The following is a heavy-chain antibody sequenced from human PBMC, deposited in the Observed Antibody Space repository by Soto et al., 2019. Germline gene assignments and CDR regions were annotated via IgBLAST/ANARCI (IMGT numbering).Heavy chain of an antibody. CDR3: VRLGGYCSGTSCYGYYGMDV. CDR2: FYYSGST. Sequence: QLQLQESGPGLVKPSETLSLTCTVSGGSISSGPYSWGWIRQPPGKGLEWIGTFYYSGSTYYNPSIESRVNTSVDTSKNQFALKVSAVTAADTAMYYCVRLGGYCSGTSCYGYYGMDVWGQGTTVTVSS. V-gene: IGHV4-39*01. D-gene: IGHD2-2*01. J-gene: IGHJ6*02. CDR1: GGSISSGPYS.